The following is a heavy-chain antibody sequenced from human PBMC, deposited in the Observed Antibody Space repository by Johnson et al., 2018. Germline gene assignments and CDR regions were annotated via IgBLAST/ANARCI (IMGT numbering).Heavy chain of an antibody. V-gene: IGHV3-30*18. Sequence: QVQLVESGGGVVQPGRSLRLSCAASGFTFISYGMHWVRQAPGKGLEWVALISYDGSKEYYADSVKGRFTISRDNSKNTLYLQLNSLRGEDTAVYYCAKRAAAALLGYEYMDVWGKGPTVTVSS. CDR3: AKRAAAALLGYEYMDV. CDR2: ISYDGSKE. CDR1: GFTFISYG. J-gene: IGHJ6*03. D-gene: IGHD2-2*01.